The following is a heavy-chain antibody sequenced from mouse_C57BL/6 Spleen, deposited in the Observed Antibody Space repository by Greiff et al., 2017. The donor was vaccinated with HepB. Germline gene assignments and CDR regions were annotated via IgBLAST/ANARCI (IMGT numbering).Heavy chain of an antibody. CDR3: ARDLYTFDY. J-gene: IGHJ2*01. D-gene: IGHD2-12*01. V-gene: IGHV3-6*01. CDR2: ISYDGSN. Sequence: EVQLQESGPGLVKPSQSLSLTCSVTGYSITSGYYWNWIRQFPGNKLEWMGYISYDGSNNYNPSLKNRISITRDTSKNQFFLKLNSVTTEDTATYYCARDLYTFDYWGQGTTLTVSS. CDR1: GYSITSGYY.